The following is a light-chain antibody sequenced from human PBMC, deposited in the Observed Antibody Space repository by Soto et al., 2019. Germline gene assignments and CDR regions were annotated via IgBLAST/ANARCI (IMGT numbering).Light chain of an antibody. Sequence: QAVVTQPPSASGTPGQRITISCSGSSSNIGSNTVNWHQQVPGTAPKLLIYSNNERPSGVPDRFSGSKSGTSASLAISGLQSGDEADYYCAAWDDSLNGVIFGGGTKVTVL. CDR2: SNN. CDR3: AAWDDSLNGVI. CDR1: SSNIGSNT. V-gene: IGLV1-44*01. J-gene: IGLJ2*01.